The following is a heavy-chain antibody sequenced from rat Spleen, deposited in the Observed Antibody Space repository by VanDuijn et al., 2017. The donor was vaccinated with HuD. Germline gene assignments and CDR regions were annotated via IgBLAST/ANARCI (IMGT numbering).Heavy chain of an antibody. CDR2: ISSDGSST. CDR3: ARHDYSSSLNWFAY. Sequence: EVQLVESGGGLVQPGRSLKLSCAASGFTFSDYNMAWVRQAPTKGLEWVATISSDGSSTYYRDSVKGRFTITRDNAKSTLYLQMDSLRSEDTATYYCARHDYSSSLNWFAYWGQGTLVTVSS. J-gene: IGHJ3*01. V-gene: IGHV5-29*01. CDR1: GFTFSDYN. D-gene: IGHD1-2*01.